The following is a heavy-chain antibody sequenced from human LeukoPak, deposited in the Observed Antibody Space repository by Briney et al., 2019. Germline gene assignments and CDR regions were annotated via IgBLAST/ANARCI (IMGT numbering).Heavy chain of an antibody. CDR2: ISAYNGNT. J-gene: IGHJ4*02. Sequence: ASVKVSCKASGYTFASYGISWVRRAPGQGLEWMGWISAYNGNTNYARKFQGRLTMTTDTSTSTAYMELKSLRSNDTAVYYCAKCVSAYWSENWGQGTLVTVS. CDR3: AKCVSAYWSEN. D-gene: IGHD3-3*01. CDR1: GYTFASYG. V-gene: IGHV1-18*01.